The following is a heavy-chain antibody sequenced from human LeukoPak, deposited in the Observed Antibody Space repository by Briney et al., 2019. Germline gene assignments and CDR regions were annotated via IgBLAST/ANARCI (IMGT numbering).Heavy chain of an antibody. Sequence: GGSLRLSCSASGFTFSRYAMHWVRQAPGKGLEYVSAISSNGGSTYYADSMKGRFTISRDNSRNTLHLQMSSLRVEDTAVYYCVKDSSSGSYFDYWGQGTLVTVSS. V-gene: IGHV3-64D*06. CDR2: ISSNGGST. CDR3: VKDSSSGSYFDY. CDR1: GFTFSRYA. D-gene: IGHD3-10*01. J-gene: IGHJ4*02.